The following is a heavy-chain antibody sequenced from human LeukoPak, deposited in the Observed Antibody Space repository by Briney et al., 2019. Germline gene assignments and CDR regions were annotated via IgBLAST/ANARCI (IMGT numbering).Heavy chain of an antibody. CDR1: GGSFSGYY. J-gene: IGHJ3*02. CDR3: AHIVVVPAAMFGAFDI. CDR2: INHRGST. Sequence: SETLSLTCAVYGGSFSGYYWSWIRQPPGKGLEWIGEINHRGSTNYNPSLKSRVTISVDTSKNQFSLKLSSVTAADTAVYYCAHIVVVPAAMFGAFDIWGQGTMVTVSS. V-gene: IGHV4-34*01. D-gene: IGHD2-2*01.